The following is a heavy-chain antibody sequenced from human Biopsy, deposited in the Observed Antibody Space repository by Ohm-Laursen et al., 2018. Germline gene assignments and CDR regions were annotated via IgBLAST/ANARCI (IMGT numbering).Heavy chain of an antibody. CDR1: GFTFRNYA. D-gene: IGHD3-22*01. J-gene: IGHJ5*02. V-gene: IGHV3-64*01. CDR2: ISSNGGGR. CDR3: ARDAHESSGYIGWFDP. Sequence: SLRLSFAASGFTFRNYALHWVRQAPGKGLEHVSTISSNGGGRFYANSVKGRFTISRDNSKNTLYLQMDSLRTEDMAVYYCARDAHESSGYIGWFDPWGQGSLVTVSS.